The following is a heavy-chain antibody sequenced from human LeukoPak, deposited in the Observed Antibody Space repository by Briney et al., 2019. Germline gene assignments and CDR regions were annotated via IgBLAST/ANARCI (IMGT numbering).Heavy chain of an antibody. J-gene: IGHJ3*02. CDR2: TSYNGST. D-gene: IGHD5-18*01. V-gene: IGHV4-59*08. Sequence: SETLSLTCTVSGGSISSSYWSWIRQPPGKGLEWIGYTSYNGSTDYNPSLKSRVTMSVDTSKNQFSLKLTSVIAADTAVYYCVESGNRGYSYGYSAFDIWGQGTTVTVSS. CDR1: GGSISSSY. CDR3: VESGNRGYSYGYSAFDI.